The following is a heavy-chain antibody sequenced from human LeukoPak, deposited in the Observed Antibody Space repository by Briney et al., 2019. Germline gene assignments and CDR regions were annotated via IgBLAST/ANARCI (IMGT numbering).Heavy chain of an antibody. CDR1: GFTFSSYS. CDR3: AKVAYYYDSSGYSPDY. Sequence: GGSLRPSCAASGFTFSSYSMNWVRQAPGKGLEWVSSISSSSSYIYYADSVKGRFTISRDNSKNTLYLQMNSLRAEDTAVYYCAKVAYYYDSSGYSPDYWGQGTLVTVSS. CDR2: ISSSSSYI. V-gene: IGHV3-21*04. J-gene: IGHJ4*02. D-gene: IGHD3-22*01.